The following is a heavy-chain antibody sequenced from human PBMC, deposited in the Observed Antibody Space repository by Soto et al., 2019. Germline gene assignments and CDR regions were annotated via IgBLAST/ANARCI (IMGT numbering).Heavy chain of an antibody. CDR1: GGTFSSYA. J-gene: IGHJ4*02. CDR3: ARDLDDYVWGSYSV. CDR2: IIPIFGTA. D-gene: IGHD3-16*01. Sequence: SVKVSCKASGGTFSSYAIRWVRQAPGQGLEWMGGIIPIFGTANYAQKFQGRVTITADKSTSTAYMELSSLRSEDTAVYYCARDLDDYVWGSYSVWGQGTLVTVSS. V-gene: IGHV1-69*06.